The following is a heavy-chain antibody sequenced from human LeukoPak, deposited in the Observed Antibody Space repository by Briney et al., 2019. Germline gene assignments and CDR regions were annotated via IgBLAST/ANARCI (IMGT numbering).Heavy chain of an antibody. CDR2: INHSGST. Sequence: SETLSLTCAVYGGSFSGYYWSWIRQPPGKGLEWIGEINHSGSTNYNPSLKSRVTISVDTPKNQFSLKLSSVTAADTAVYYCARGLSFRPRAYFVWRKGTTVTVSS. V-gene: IGHV4-34*01. D-gene: IGHD2/OR15-2a*01. CDR3: ARGLSFRPRAYFV. CDR1: GGSFSGYY. J-gene: IGHJ6*04.